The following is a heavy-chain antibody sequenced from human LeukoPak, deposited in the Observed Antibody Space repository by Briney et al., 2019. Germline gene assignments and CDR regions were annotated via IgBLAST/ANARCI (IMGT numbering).Heavy chain of an antibody. V-gene: IGHV3-23*01. D-gene: IGHD6-13*01. CDR2: ISGSGGST. CDR1: GFTFSSYA. CDR3: ARDNVPGIAALAEYFQH. J-gene: IGHJ1*01. Sequence: GGSLRLSCAASGFTFSSYAMNWVRQAPGKGLEWVSDISGSGGSTYYADSVKGRFTISRDNSKNTLYLQMNSLRAEDTAVYYCARDNVPGIAALAEYFQHWGQAPWTPSPQ.